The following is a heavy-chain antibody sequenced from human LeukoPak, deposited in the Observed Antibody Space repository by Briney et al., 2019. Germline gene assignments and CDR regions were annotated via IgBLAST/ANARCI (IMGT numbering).Heavy chain of an antibody. CDR2: IRHDGSNT. CDR3: ARGGVYYGSGSYYNVGY. V-gene: IGHV3-30*02. D-gene: IGHD3-10*01. J-gene: IGHJ4*02. Sequence: GGSLRLSCAVSGFTLSNYGMHWVRQAPGKGLEWVAFIRHDGSNTNYADSVKGRFTISRDSSKNTLYLQMNSLRPEDTAVYYCARGGVYYGSGSYYNVGYWGQGTLVTVSS. CDR1: GFTLSNYG.